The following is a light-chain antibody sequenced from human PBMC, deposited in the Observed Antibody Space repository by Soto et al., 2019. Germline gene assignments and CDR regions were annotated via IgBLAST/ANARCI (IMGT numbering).Light chain of an antibody. V-gene: IGKV3-20*01. J-gene: IGKJ1*01. Sequence: DIVLTQSPGTLSLSPGERATLSCRASQSVNSAYLAWYQQKPGQAPMLLIYGASTRATGIPDRFSGSGSGTDFTLTISRLEPEDLAVYYCQQYGNSPPWTFGQGTKVEIK. CDR2: GAS. CDR1: QSVNSAY. CDR3: QQYGNSPPWT.